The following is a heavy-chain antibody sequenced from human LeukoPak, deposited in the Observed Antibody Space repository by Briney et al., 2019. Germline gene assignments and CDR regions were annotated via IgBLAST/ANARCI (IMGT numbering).Heavy chain of an antibody. V-gene: IGHV3-48*04. CDR2: ISSSSSTI. D-gene: IGHD5-12*01. Sequence: GGSLRLSCAASGFTFSSYRMNWVRQAPGKGLEWVSYISSSSSTIYYADSVKGRFTISRDNAKNSLYLQMNSLRAEDTAVYYCARGFVDIVTNFDYWGQGTLVTVSS. J-gene: IGHJ4*02. CDR1: GFTFSSYR. CDR3: ARGFVDIVTNFDY.